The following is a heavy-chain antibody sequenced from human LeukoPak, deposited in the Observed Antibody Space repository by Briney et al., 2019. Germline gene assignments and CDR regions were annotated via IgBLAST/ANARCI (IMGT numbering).Heavy chain of an antibody. V-gene: IGHV4-34*08. CDR2: INHSGST. D-gene: IGHD6-19*01. J-gene: IGHJ4*02. Sequence: PGGSLRLSCAASGFTFSDYYMSWIRQAPGKGLEWIGEINHSGSTNYNPSLKSRVTISVDTSKNQFSLKLSSVTAADTAVYYCARYSGWYDYWGQGTLVTVSS. CDR1: GFTFSDYY. CDR3: ARYSGWYDY.